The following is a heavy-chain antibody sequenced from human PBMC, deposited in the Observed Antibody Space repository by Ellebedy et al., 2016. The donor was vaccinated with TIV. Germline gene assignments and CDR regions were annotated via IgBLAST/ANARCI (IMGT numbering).Heavy chain of an antibody. CDR2: FYSCGST. J-gene: IGHJ4*02. D-gene: IGHD5-18*01. Sequence: PGGSLRLSCAASGFTVGNNFMSWARQAQGKGLGWGSLFYSCGSTDYGESVKGRFTISRDSSKNTLYLQMNSLRAEDTAMYYCSRKTDTGTARDYWGQGTPVTVSS. CDR1: GFTVGNNF. CDR3: SRKTDTGTARDY. V-gene: IGHV3-53*01.